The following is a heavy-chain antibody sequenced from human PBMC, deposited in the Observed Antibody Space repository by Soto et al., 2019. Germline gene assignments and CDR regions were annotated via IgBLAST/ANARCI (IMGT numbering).Heavy chain of an antibody. D-gene: IGHD3-9*01. Sequence: PSETLSPTCTVSGGSISIFYGSWILQPQGKGLEWVGYVYYTGSTSYNPSLKRRVTFSADSSRGQFSLRLNSVTAADTAVYYCARTVLGPDLLADSFVDYYYYMDVWGQGTTVTVSS. CDR3: ARTVLGPDLLADSFVDYYYYMDV. V-gene: IGHV4-59*08. CDR2: VYYTGST. CDR1: GGSISIFY. J-gene: IGHJ6*03.